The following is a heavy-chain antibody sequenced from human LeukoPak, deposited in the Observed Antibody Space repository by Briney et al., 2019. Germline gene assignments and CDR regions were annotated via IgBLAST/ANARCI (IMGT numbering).Heavy chain of an antibody. J-gene: IGHJ6*02. D-gene: IGHD2-8*01. CDR1: GGTFSSYA. V-gene: IGHV1-24*01. CDR3: ATEDIVLMVYEKRPNYFYDMDV. Sequence: ASVKVSCKASGGTFSSYAISWVRQAPGKGLEWMGGFDPEDGETVYAQKFQGRVTMTEDTSTDTAYMELSSLRSEDTAVYYCATEDIVLMVYEKRPNYFYDMDVWGQGTTVTVSS. CDR2: FDPEDGET.